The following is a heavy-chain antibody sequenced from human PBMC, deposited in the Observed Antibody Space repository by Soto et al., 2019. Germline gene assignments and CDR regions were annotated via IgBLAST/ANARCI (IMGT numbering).Heavy chain of an antibody. V-gene: IGHV4-59*01. CDR2: IYYSGST. CDR3: ARGRYYDCWSCGGDWFDH. D-gene: IGHD3-3*01. CDR1: GGSISSYY. J-gene: IGHJ5*02. Sequence: QVQLQESGPGLVKPSETLSLTCTVSGGSISSYYWSWIRQPPGKGLEWIGYIYYSGSTNYNPSLTSRVTISVATSKDQCSLKPSSVTDADRAVYYFARGRYYDCWSCGGDWFDHWGQGTLVTVSS.